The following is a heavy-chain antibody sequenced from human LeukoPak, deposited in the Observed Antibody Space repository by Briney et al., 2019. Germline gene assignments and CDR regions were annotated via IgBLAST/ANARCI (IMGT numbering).Heavy chain of an antibody. CDR3: ARRGLPVTRYGMDV. CDR2: INHSGST. J-gene: IGHJ6*02. Sequence: PSETLSLTCAAYGGSFSGYYWSWIRQPPGKGLEWIGEINHSGSTNYNPSLKSRITISVDTSKNQFSLKVTSVTAADTAVYYCARRGLPVTRYGMDVWGQGTTVTVSS. D-gene: IGHD4-17*01. CDR1: GGSFSGYY. V-gene: IGHV4-34*01.